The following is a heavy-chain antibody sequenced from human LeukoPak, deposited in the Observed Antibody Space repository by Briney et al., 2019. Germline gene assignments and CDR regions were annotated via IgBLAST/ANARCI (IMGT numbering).Heavy chain of an antibody. CDR2: INPSGGST. Sequence: GASVKVSCKASGYTFTSYYMHWVRRAPGQGLEWMGIINPSGGSTSYAQKFQGRVTMTRDTSTSTVYMELSSLRSEDTAVYYCARDLSPGGSQWSPFDPWGQGTLVTVSS. CDR1: GYTFTSYY. D-gene: IGHD6-19*01. V-gene: IGHV1-46*01. J-gene: IGHJ5*02. CDR3: ARDLSPGGSQWSPFDP.